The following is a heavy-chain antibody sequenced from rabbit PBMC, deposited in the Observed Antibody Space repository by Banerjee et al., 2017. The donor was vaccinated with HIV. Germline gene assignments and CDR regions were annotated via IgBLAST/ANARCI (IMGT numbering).Heavy chain of an antibody. CDR2: IYTGSSGST. J-gene: IGHJ6*01. V-gene: IGHV1S40*01. Sequence: QSLEESGGDLVKPGASLTLTCKASGLDFSSSYWICWVRQAPGKGLEWIACIYTGSSGSTYYASWAKGRFTISKTSSTTVTLQMTSLTAADTATYFRARGGYDDSGAYALDLWGPGTLVTVS. CDR1: GLDFSSSYW. CDR3: ARGGYDDSGAYALDL. D-gene: IGHD6-1*01.